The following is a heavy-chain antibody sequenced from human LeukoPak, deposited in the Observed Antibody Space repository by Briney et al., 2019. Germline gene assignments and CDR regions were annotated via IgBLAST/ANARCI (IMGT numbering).Heavy chain of an antibody. CDR3: ARDRGIVVVVAATLDSYYYYGMDV. CDR1: GFTFSSYA. Sequence: GGSLLLSCAASGFTFSSYAMHWVRPAPGKGLEWVAVISYDGSNKYYADSVKGRFTISRDNSKNTLYLQMNSLRAEDTAVYYCARDRGIVVVVAATLDSYYYYGMDVWGQGTTVTVSS. V-gene: IGHV3-30*04. J-gene: IGHJ6*02. D-gene: IGHD2-15*01. CDR2: ISYDGSNK.